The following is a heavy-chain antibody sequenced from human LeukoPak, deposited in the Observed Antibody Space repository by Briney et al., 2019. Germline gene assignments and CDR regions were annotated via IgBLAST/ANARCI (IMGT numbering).Heavy chain of an antibody. D-gene: IGHD1-1*01. CDR2: INSGGSTL. CDR3: ARIHNLGILAHFDY. V-gene: IGHV3-48*04. Sequence: PGGSLRLSCAASGFTFSSCWMTWVRQAPGKGLEWVSYINSGGSTLYYADSVKGRFTISRDNAKNSLYLQMNSLRAEDTAVYYCARIHNLGILAHFDYWGQGTLVTVSS. J-gene: IGHJ4*02. CDR1: GFTFSSCW.